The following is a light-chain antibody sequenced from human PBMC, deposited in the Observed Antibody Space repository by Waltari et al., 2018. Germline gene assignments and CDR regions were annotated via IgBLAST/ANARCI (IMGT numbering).Light chain of an antibody. Sequence: DIQMTQSPSSLSASVVDKVTITCQAIQQITNFLNWYQHKPGKAPQLLIYAVSNLETGVPSRFSGSGSGTDFTLTITNLQPDDFATYYCQQYDNLPVTFGGGTRVDI. CDR3: QQYDNLPVT. J-gene: IGKJ4*01. CDR2: AVS. V-gene: IGKV1-33*01. CDR1: QQITNF.